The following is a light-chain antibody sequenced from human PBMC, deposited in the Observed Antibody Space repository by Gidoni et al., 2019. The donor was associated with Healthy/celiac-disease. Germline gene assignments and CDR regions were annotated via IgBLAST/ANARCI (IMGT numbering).Light chain of an antibody. CDR1: QGISSY. V-gene: IGKV1-8*01. Sequence: AIRMTQSPSSFSASTGDRVTITCRASQGISSYLAWYQQKPGKAPKLLIYAASTLQSGVPSRFSGSGSGTYLTLTISCLQSEDFATYYCQQYYSYPLTFGGGTKVEIK. CDR3: QQYYSYPLT. J-gene: IGKJ4*01. CDR2: AAS.